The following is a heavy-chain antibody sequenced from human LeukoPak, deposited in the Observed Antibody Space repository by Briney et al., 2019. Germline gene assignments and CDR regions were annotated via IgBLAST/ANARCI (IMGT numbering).Heavy chain of an antibody. V-gene: IGHV4-39*01. CDR3: ARGRWLTQPPEGD. CDR2: IYYSGHT. Sequence: SETLSLTCTVSGGSIGGSSYYWGWIRQPPGKGLEWIASIYYSGHTYHNPSLKSRVTISLDTSKNQVSLRLSSVTAADTAVYYCARGRWLTQPPEGDWGLGTLITVAS. D-gene: IGHD3-22*01. CDR1: GGSIGGSSYY. J-gene: IGHJ4*01.